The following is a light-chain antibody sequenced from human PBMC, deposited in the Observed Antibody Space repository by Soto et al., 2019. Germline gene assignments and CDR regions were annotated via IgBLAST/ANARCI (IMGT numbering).Light chain of an antibody. Sequence: EIVLTQSPGTLSLSPGEGATLSCRSSQSVSDNYLAWYQQKPDQAPRLLIYGASSRATGIPDRFSGSGSGTDFTLIISRLEPEDFAVYYCQQYGDSLLTFGQGTKVDIK. V-gene: IGKV3-20*01. CDR3: QQYGDSLLT. J-gene: IGKJ1*01. CDR1: QSVSDNY. CDR2: GAS.